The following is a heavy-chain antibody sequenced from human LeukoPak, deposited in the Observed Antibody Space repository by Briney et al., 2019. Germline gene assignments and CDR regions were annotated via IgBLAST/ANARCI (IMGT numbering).Heavy chain of an antibody. J-gene: IGHJ4*02. CDR3: AKASWVSNGDAVL. CDR1: GFTFSSYA. CDR2: LRGDGST. Sequence: GGSLRLSCAASGFTFSSYAMSWVRQAPARGLEWVSSLRGDGSTFYADSVKGRFTLSRDESRNTEYFQLNSLRVEDTAVYYCAKASWVSNGDAVLWGQGTLVTVFS. V-gene: IGHV3-23*01. D-gene: IGHD1-1*01.